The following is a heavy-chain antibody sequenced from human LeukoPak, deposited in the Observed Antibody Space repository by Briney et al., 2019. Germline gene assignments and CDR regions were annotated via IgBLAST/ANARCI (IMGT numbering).Heavy chain of an antibody. Sequence: PGGSLRLSCAVSGFTFSSYAMNWVRQAPGEGPEWVASIKEDGSIKYYVDSVKGRFTISRDNAKNSLYLQMNSLRAEDTAVYYCARGRDYDLYYYYYMDVWGKGTTVTVSS. CDR3: ARGRDYDLYYYYYMDV. J-gene: IGHJ6*03. V-gene: IGHV3-7*01. CDR1: GFTFSSYA. CDR2: IKEDGSIK. D-gene: IGHD4-17*01.